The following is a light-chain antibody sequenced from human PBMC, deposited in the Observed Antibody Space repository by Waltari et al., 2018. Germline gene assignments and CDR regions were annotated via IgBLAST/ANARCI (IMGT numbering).Light chain of an antibody. CDR3: QQFNSYPRT. CDR1: QGISSY. CDR2: GAS. Sequence: IQLTQSPSSLSASVGDRVTITCRASQGISSYLAWYQQKPGKAPKLLIYGASTVQSGVPPRFSASGSGTDFTLTISSLQPEDFATYYCQQFNSYPRTFGQGTKLEI. V-gene: IGKV1-9*01. J-gene: IGKJ2*01.